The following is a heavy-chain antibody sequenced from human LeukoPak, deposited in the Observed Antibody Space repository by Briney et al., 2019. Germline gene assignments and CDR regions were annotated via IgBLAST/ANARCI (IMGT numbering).Heavy chain of an antibody. V-gene: IGHV4-59*11. CDR3: ARDRAPVTMIRGAAGGFDP. Sequence: PSETLSLTCTVSGGSISSHFWSWIRQPPGKGLEWIGYMFYSGSTNYNPSLKSRVTISVDASKNQFSLKLTSVSAADTAVYYCARDRAPVTMIRGAAGGFDPWGQGTLVTVSS. CDR2: MFYSGST. CDR1: GGSISSHF. D-gene: IGHD3-10*01. J-gene: IGHJ5*02.